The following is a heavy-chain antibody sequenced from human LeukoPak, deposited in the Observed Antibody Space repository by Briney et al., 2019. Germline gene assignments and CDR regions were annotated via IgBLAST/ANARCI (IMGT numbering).Heavy chain of an antibody. J-gene: IGHJ3*02. CDR3: ARVTLTSGAAIDI. V-gene: IGHV4-31*03. CDR1: GGSISSDDYY. D-gene: IGHD1-14*01. Sequence: SQTLSLTCTVSGGSISSDDYYWSWICQHPGKGLEWIGYIYHSGKPYYNPSLKSRIIMSIDTSENQFSLKLSSVTAADTAMYYCARVTLTSGAAIDIWGQGTVVTVSS. CDR2: IYHSGKP.